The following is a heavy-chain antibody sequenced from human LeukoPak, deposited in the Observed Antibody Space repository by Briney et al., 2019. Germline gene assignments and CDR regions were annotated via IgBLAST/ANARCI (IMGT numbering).Heavy chain of an antibody. CDR3: ARAPMVRGLMFPFDY. CDR2: IFSNGSP. CDR1: GASMSSYY. J-gene: IGHJ4*02. V-gene: IGHV4-4*07. Sequence: SETLSLTCNVSGASMSSYYWSWLRQPAGKGLEWIGRIFSNGSPYYNPSLQSRVSMSIDTSQNYFSLTLTSVTAADTAVYFCARAPMVRGLMFPFDYWGQGTVVAVSS. D-gene: IGHD3-10*01.